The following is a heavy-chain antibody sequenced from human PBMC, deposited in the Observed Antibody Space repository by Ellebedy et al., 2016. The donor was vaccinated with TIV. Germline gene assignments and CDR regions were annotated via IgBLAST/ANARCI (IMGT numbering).Heavy chain of an antibody. CDR1: GYSISSGYY. Sequence: SETLSLTCTVSGYSISSGYYWGWIRQPPGKGLEWIGEINHSGSTNYNPSLKSRITISVDTSKNQFSLKLSSVTAADTAMYYCTRGGRSYSDYWGQGTLVTVSS. J-gene: IGHJ4*02. CDR3: TRGGRSYSDY. CDR2: INHSGST. V-gene: IGHV4-38-2*02. D-gene: IGHD2-15*01.